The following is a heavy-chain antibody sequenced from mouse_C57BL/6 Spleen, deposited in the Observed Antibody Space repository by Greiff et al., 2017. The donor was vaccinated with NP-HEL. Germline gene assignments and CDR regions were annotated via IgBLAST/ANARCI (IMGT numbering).Heavy chain of an antibody. CDR3: ARRYDYYGAWFAY. D-gene: IGHD1-2*01. CDR2: IYPRSGNT. CDR1: GYTFTSYG. J-gene: IGHJ3*01. V-gene: IGHV1-81*01. Sequence: VQLQQSGAELARPGASVKLSCKASGYTFTSYGISWVKQRTGQGLEWIGEIYPRSGNTYYNEKFKGTATLTADKSSSTAYMELRSLTSEYSAVYCCARRYDYYGAWFAYWGQGTLVTVSA.